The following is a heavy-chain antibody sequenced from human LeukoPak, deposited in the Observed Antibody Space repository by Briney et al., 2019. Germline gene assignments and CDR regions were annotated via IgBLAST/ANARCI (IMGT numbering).Heavy chain of an antibody. CDR3: AKERGIGATKRGEIEN. CDR2: ISYDGSNK. D-gene: IGHD5-12*01. CDR1: GFTFSSYG. V-gene: IGHV3-30*18. J-gene: IGHJ4*02. Sequence: GGSLRLSCAASGFTFSSYGMHWVRQAPGKGLGWVAVISYDGSNKYYEDSVKGRFTISRDNSKNTLYLQMNSLRAEDTAVYYCAKERGIGATKRGEIENWGQGTLVTVSS.